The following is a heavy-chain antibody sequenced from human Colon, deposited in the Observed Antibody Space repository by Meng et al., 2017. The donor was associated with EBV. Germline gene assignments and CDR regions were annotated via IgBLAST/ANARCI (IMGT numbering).Heavy chain of an antibody. CDR3: ARGIQIWHEIDY. J-gene: IGHJ4*02. D-gene: IGHD5-18*01. CDR2: ISYGGST. V-gene: IGHV4-39*07. Sequence: QLQLQASGAGLVKPSETLSLTCTVSGGSISSSSYSCAWIRQPPGKGLEWIGGISYGGSTSYNPSLKSRVTISIDTSKNQFSLSLTSVTAADTAIYYCARGIQIWHEIDYWGQGTLVTVSS. CDR1: GGSISSSSYS.